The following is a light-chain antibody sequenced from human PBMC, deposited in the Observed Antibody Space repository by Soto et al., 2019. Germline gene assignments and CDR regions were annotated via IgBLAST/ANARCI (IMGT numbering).Light chain of an antibody. CDR2: EVS. V-gene: IGLV2-14*02. CDR3: NSYTSSTTLV. Sequence: QSALTQPASVSGSPGQSITISCTGTSSDVGSYNLVSWYQQHPGKAPKLMIYEVSNRPSGVSNRFSGSKSGNTASLTISGLQAEDEADYYCNSYTSSTTLVFGGGTKLTVL. CDR1: SSDVGSYNL. J-gene: IGLJ2*01.